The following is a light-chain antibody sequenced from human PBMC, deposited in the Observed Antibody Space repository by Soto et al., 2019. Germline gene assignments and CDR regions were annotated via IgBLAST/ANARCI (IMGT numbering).Light chain of an antibody. J-gene: IGKJ4*01. V-gene: IGKV3D-11*01. CDR3: QQRSNWHQLT. CDR2: DAS. CDR1: QGVSSY. Sequence: EIVLTQSPATLSLSPGERATLSCRASQGVSSYLAWYQQKPGQAPRLLIYDASNRATGIPARFSGSGPGTDFTLTISSLEPEDFAVYYCQQRSNWHQLTFGGGTKVDIK.